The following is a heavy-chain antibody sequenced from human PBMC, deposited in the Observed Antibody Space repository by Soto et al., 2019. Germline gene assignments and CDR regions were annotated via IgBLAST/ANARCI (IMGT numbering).Heavy chain of an antibody. Sequence: GGSLRLSCTASGFTFGDYAMSWFRQAPGKGLEWVGFIRSKAYGGTTEYAASVKGRFTISRDDSKSIAYLQMNSLKTEDTAVYYCTRDRPGPYYYGSGSYYNEFEYYFDYWGQGTLVTVSS. J-gene: IGHJ4*02. CDR1: GFTFGDYA. CDR2: IRSKAYGGTT. CDR3: TRDRPGPYYYGSGSYYNEFEYYFDY. D-gene: IGHD3-10*01. V-gene: IGHV3-49*03.